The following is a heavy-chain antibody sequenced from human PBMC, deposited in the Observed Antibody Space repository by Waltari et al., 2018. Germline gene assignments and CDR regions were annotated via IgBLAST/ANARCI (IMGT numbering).Heavy chain of an antibody. Sequence: EVQLVESGGGLVQPGGSLRLSCAASGFTFSSYEMNWVRQAPGKGLEWGTHISSSGSTIYYADSVQGRFTISRDNAKNSLYLQRNSLRAEDTAVYYCARDRGTMVRGVFDAFDIWGQGTMVTVSS. V-gene: IGHV3-48*03. J-gene: IGHJ3*02. CDR1: GFTFSSYE. CDR3: ARDRGTMVRGVFDAFDI. D-gene: IGHD3-10*01. CDR2: ISSSGSTI.